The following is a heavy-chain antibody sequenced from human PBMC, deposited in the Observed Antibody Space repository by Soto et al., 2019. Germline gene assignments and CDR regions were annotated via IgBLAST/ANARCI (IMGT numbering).Heavy chain of an antibody. CDR2: ISGGGDTT. CDR1: GFTFNNYA. Sequence: EVQLLESGGGLVQPGGSLRLSCAASGFTFNNYAMTWVRQAPGKGLEWASAISGGGDTTSYADSVKGRFTVSRDGSKNTLYLQMSSLGAEDTALYYCAKGRGGSGSLTPRVDFWGQGTLVTVSS. D-gene: IGHD3-10*01. V-gene: IGHV3-23*01. CDR3: AKGRGGSGSLTPRVDF. J-gene: IGHJ4*02.